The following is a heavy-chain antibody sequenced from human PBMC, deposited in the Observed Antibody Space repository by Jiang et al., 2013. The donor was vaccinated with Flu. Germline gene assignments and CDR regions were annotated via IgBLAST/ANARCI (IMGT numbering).Heavy chain of an antibody. CDR3: AGDGSYYYGSGVGFDY. V-gene: IGHV3-74*01. D-gene: IGHD3-10*01. J-gene: IGHJ4*02. CDR2: INSDGSST. Sequence: RINSDGSSTSYADSVKGRFTISRDNAKNTLYLQMNSLRAEDTAVYYCAGDGSYYYGSGVGFDYWGQGTLVTVSS.